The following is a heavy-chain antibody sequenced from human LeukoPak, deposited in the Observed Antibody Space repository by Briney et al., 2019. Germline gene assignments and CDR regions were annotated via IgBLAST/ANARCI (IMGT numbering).Heavy chain of an antibody. Sequence: SVKVSCXASGGTFSSYAISWVRQAPGQGLEWMGRIIPIFGTANYAQKLQGRVTITTDESTSTAYMELSSLRSEDTAVYYCARERGGSGYCDIWGQGKMVTVSS. V-gene: IGHV1-69*05. D-gene: IGHD3-22*01. CDR3: ARERGGSGYCDI. CDR1: GGTFSSYA. J-gene: IGHJ3*02. CDR2: IIPIFGTA.